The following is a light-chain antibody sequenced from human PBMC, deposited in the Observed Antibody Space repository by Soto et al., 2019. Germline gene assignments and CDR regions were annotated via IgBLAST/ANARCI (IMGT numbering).Light chain of an antibody. CDR2: DVT. CDR1: SSDVAGYRY. J-gene: IGLJ2*01. Sequence: QSVLTQPRSVSGSPGQSVTISCTGTSSDVAGYRYVSWYQQHPGKAPKVIIYDVTQRPSGVPDRFSGSKSGNAASLTISGLQPEDEADYYCQTWGTGFQFFGGGTKVTVL. V-gene: IGLV2-11*01. CDR3: QTWGTGFQF.